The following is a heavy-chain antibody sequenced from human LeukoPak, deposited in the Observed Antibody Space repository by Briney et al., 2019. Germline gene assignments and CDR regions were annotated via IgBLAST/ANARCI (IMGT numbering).Heavy chain of an antibody. J-gene: IGHJ5*02. CDR3: AKGYGSGYSFDNWFDP. D-gene: IGHD3-3*01. CDR2: IRYDGSNK. CDR1: GLTFSSYG. Sequence: PGGSLTLSCAASGLTFSSYGMHWVRQAPGKGLEWVAFIRYDGSNKYYADSVKGRFTISRDNSKNTLYLQMNSLRPEDTAVYYCAKGYGSGYSFDNWFDPWGQGTLVTVSA. V-gene: IGHV3-30*02.